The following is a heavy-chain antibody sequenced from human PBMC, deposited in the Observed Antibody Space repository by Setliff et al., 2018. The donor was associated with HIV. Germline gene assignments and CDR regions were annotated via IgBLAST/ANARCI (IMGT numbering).Heavy chain of an antibody. J-gene: IGHJ6*02. V-gene: IGHV1-69*05. Sequence: GASVKVSCKASGYTFTSYGSSWVRQAPGQGLEWMGGVIPIFGTANYAQKFQGRVTITTDESTSTAYMELSSLRSEDTAVYYCARAGGSGSYYLSWYYGMYVWGQGCTVTVAS. CDR3: ARAGGSGSYYLSWYYGMYV. D-gene: IGHD3-10*01. CDR1: GYTFTSYG. CDR2: VIPIFGTA.